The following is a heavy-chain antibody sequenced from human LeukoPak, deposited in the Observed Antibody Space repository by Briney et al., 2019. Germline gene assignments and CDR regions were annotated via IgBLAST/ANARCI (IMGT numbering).Heavy chain of an antibody. J-gene: IGHJ4*02. CDR1: GYTSTGYY. D-gene: IGHD6-19*01. CDR3: ARLTTSSGWYIDY. V-gene: IGHV1-2*02. Sequence: ASVKVSCKASGYTSTGYYMHWVRQAPGQGLEWMGWINPNSGGTNYAQKFQGRVTMTRDTSISTAYMELSRLRSDDTAVYYCARLTTSSGWYIDYWGQGTLVTVSS. CDR2: INPNSGGT.